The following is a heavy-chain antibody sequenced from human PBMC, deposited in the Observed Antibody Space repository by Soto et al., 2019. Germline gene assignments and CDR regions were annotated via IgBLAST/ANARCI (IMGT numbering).Heavy chain of an antibody. CDR1: GFTFDDNA. CDR3: ARDMYFITAAGGGIDD. V-gene: IGHV3-9*01. D-gene: IGHD6-25*01. CDR2: ISWNSGTI. Sequence: EVQLVESGGGLVQPGRSLRLSCAASGFTFDDNAMLWVRQSPGKGLEWVSGISWNSGTIAYADSVKGRFTISRDNAKNSLYLQMNSLTAEDTALYYCARDMYFITAAGGGIDDWGQGTLVTVSS. J-gene: IGHJ4*02.